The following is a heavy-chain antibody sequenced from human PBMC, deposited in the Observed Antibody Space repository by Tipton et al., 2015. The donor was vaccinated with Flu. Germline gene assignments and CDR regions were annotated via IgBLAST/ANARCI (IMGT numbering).Heavy chain of an antibody. CDR1: GDYISGDYF. Sequence: TLSLTCAVSGDYISGDYFWDGIRQPPGKGLEWIATIHRGRSTKYNPSLESRVTISVDTSKNQFSLEMRSVTAADMAIYYFARRDFSNYVSDPKSWFDRWGQGTLVTVSS. J-gene: IGHJ5*02. CDR3: ARRDFSNYVSDPKSWFDR. D-gene: IGHD4-11*01. CDR2: IHRGRST. V-gene: IGHV4-38-2*01.